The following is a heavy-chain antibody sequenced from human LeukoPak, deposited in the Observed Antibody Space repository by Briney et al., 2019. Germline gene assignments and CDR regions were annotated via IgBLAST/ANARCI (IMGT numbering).Heavy chain of an antibody. D-gene: IGHD1-26*01. Sequence: PGRSLRLSCAASGFTFSFYAIHWDRQAPGKGLEWVAVISSDGSNGYYADSVKGRFTISRDNSKNTLYLQMNSLRVEDTAVYYCAREVGKRDFDYWGQGTLVTVSS. CDR2: ISSDGSNG. CDR3: AREVGKRDFDY. CDR1: GFTFSFYA. J-gene: IGHJ4*02. V-gene: IGHV3-30*04.